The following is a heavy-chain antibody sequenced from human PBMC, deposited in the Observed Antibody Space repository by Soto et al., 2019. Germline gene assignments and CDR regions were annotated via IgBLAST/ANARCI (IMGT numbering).Heavy chain of an antibody. J-gene: IGHJ6*02. D-gene: IGHD2-2*01. CDR2: ISAYNGNT. CDR3: ARDGVYCSSTSCFGGDYYYGMDV. V-gene: IGHV1-18*01. CDR1: GYTFTSYG. Sequence: QVQLVQSGAEVKKPGASVKVSCKASGYTFTSYGISWVRQAPGQGLEWMGWISAYNGNTNYAQKLQGRVTMTTDTSTSTAYMELRCLRSDDTAVYYCARDGVYCSSTSCFGGDYYYGMDVWGQGTTVTVSS.